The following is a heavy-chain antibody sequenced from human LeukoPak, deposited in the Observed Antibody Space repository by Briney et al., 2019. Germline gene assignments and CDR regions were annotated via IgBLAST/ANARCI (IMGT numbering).Heavy chain of an antibody. CDR2: INHSGST. J-gene: IGHJ4*02. D-gene: IGHD3/OR15-3a*01. Sequence: SETLSLTCAVYGGSFSGYYWSWIRQPPGKGLEWIGEINHSGSTNYNPSLKSRVTISVDTSKNQFSLKLSSVTAADTAVYYCARGWTGDLIDYWGQGTLVTVSS. CDR1: GGSFSGYY. V-gene: IGHV4-34*01. CDR3: ARGWTGDLIDY.